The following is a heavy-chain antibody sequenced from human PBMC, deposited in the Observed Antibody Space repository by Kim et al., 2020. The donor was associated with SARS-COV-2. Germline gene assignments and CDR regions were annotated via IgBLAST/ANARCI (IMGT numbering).Heavy chain of an antibody. CDR3: ARDTRFYYGLDV. Sequence: GGSLRLSCAASRFTFDSYWMTWVRLAPGKGLEWVANINQVGSDKYYVDSVKGRFTISRDNAKNTLYLQMNTLRAEDTAIYYCARDTRFYYGLDVWGQETTVTVSS. V-gene: IGHV3-7*03. CDR1: RFTFDSYW. D-gene: IGHD3-3*01. J-gene: IGHJ6*02. CDR2: INQVGSDK.